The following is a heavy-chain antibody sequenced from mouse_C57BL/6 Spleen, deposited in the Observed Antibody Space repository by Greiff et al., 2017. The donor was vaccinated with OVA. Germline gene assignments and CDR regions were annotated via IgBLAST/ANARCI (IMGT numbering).Heavy chain of an antibody. D-gene: IGHD2-4*01. CDR3: ARQEYDYGGWFAY. Sequence: EVKLVESGGGLVQPGGSLKLSCAASGFTFSDYGMAWVRQAPRKGPEWVAFISNLAYSIYYADTVTGRFTISRENAKNTLYLEMSSLRSEDTAMYYCARQEYDYGGWFAYWGQGTLVTVSA. CDR2: ISNLAYSI. J-gene: IGHJ3*01. V-gene: IGHV5-15*04. CDR1: GFTFSDYG.